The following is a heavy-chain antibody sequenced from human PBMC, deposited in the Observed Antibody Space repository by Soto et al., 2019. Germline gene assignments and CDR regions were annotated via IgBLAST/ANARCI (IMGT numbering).Heavy chain of an antibody. CDR2: IIPIFGTA. Sequence: QVQLVQSGAEVKKPGSSVKVSCKASGGTFSSYAISWVRQAPGQGLEWRGGIIPIFGTANYAQKFQGRVRITADKSTSTAYMELSSLRSEDTAVYYCASPTREWLPPARDYYYGMDVWGQGTTVTVSS. CDR3: ASPTREWLPPARDYYYGMDV. CDR1: GGTFSSYA. V-gene: IGHV1-69*06. J-gene: IGHJ6*02. D-gene: IGHD3-3*01.